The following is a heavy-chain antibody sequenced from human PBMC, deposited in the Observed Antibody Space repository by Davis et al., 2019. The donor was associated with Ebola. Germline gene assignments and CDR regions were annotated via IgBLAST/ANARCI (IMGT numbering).Heavy chain of an antibody. V-gene: IGHV3-33*06. CDR3: AKGGLKYSYGYYFDY. D-gene: IGHD5-18*01. CDR2: IWYDGSNK. CDR1: GFTFSSYG. J-gene: IGHJ4*02. Sequence: PGGSLRLSCAASGFTFSSYGMHWVRQAPGKGLEWVAVIWYDGSNKNYADSVKGRFTISRDNSKNTLYLQMNSLRAEDTAVYYCAKGGLKYSYGYYFDYWGQGTLVTVSS.